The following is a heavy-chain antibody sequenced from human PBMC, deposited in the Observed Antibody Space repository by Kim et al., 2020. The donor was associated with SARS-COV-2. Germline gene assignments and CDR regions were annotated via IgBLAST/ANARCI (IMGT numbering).Heavy chain of an antibody. V-gene: IGHV4-61*02. CDR2: ST. Sequence: STNYSPSLRSRVTISVDTSKNQFSLKLSSVTAADTAVYYCARGYYYDFDYWGQGTLVTVSS. D-gene: IGHD3-22*01. J-gene: IGHJ4*02. CDR3: ARGYYYDFDY.